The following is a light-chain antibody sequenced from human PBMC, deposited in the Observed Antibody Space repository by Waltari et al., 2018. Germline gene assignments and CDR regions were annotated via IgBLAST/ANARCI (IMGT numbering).Light chain of an antibody. CDR3: QVWDSGSDHYV. V-gene: IGLV3-21*02. CDR2: DDG. CDR1: KIGSKN. Sequence: SYVLTQPPSVSVAPGQTARITCDGNKIGSKNVHWYQQKPGQAPVLVVYDDGDRPSGIPAGFSGSNSGNTATLTISRVDAGDEADYYCQVWDSGSDHYVFGTVTKVTVL. J-gene: IGLJ1*01.